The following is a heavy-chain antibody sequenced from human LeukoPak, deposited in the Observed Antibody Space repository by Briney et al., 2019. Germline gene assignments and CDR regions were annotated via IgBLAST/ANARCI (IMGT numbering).Heavy chain of an antibody. V-gene: IGHV1-3*01. D-gene: IGHD1-1*01. CDR1: GYTFTSYA. CDR2: INAGNGNT. J-gene: IGHJ4*02. CDR3: ARSGTTGWLIDY. Sequence: ASVKVSCKASGYTFTSYAMHWERQAPGQRLEWMGWINAGNGNTKYSQKFQGRVTITRDTSASTAYMELSSLRSEDTAVYYCARSGTTGWLIDYWGQGTLVTVSS.